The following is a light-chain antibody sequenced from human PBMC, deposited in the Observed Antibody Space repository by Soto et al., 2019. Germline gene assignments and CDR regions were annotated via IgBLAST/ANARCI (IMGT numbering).Light chain of an antibody. Sequence: EIVMTQSPATRCLSGGGIATLSCRASQSISGTLAWYQQKPGQAPRLLIYDASSRANGIPARFTGSGSGTDFSLTISSLQPDDFATYYCQQYNSYPWTFGQGTKVDIK. CDR2: DAS. V-gene: IGKV3D-15*01. J-gene: IGKJ1*01. CDR1: QSISGT. CDR3: QQYNSYPWT.